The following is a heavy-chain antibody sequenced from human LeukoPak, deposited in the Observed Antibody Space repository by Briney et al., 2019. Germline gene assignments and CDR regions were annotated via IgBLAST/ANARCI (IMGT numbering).Heavy chain of an antibody. D-gene: IGHD5-24*01. Sequence: GASVKVSCKASGYTFTSYYMHWVRQAPGQGLEWMGIINPSGGSTSYARKFQGRVTMTRDTSTSTVYMELSSLRSEDTAVYYCARDGGVWGATITVFDYWGQGTLVTVSS. CDR1: GYTFTSYY. CDR3: ARDGGVWGATITVFDY. CDR2: INPSGGST. J-gene: IGHJ4*02. V-gene: IGHV1-46*01.